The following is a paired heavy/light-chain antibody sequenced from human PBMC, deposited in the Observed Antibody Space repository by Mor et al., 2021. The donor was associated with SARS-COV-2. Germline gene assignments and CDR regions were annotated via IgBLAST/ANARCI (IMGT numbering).Light chain of an antibody. Sequence: QSALTQPASVSGSPGQSITISCTGTSSDVGAYNYVSWYQHHPGKAPKLIIYDVSNRPSGVSHRFSGSKSGNTASLTISGLQAEDEADYYCISYTTSSTLWVFGGGTKLTVL. CDR3: ISYTTSSTLWV. CDR1: SSDVGAYNY. J-gene: IGLJ3*02. V-gene: IGLV2-14*03. CDR2: DVS.
Heavy chain of an antibody. CDR2: MSYDGSNE. J-gene: IGHJ3*02. V-gene: IGHV3-30*18. CDR3: AKAHCTSFSCAFDI. Sequence: QVQLVESGGGVVQPGRSLRLSCAASGFTFSSYGMHWVRQAPGKGLEWVAVMSYDGSNEYYADSVKGRFTISRDNSKNTLYMQMNSLRAEDTAVYYCAKAHCTSFSCAFDIWGQGTMVTVSS. D-gene: IGHD2-8*01. CDR1: GFTFSSYG.